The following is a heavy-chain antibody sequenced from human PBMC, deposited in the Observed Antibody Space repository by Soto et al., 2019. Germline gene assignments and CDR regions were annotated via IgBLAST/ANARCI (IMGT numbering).Heavy chain of an antibody. CDR1: GGSISSGGYY. J-gene: IGHJ4*02. V-gene: IGHV4-31*03. D-gene: IGHD5-12*01. CDR2: IYYSGST. CDR3: ARAGEERPFIRIVATTIFDY. Sequence: QVQLQESGPGLVKPSQTLSLTCTVSGGSISSGGYYWSWIRQHPGKGLEGIGYIYYSGSTSYNPSLKSRVTISVDTSKNHFSLKLTSVTAADTAVYYCARAGEERPFIRIVATTIFDYWGQGTLVTVSS.